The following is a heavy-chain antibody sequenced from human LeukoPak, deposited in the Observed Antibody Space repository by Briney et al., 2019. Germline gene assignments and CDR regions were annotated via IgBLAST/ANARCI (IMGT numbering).Heavy chain of an antibody. D-gene: IGHD3-10*01. CDR2: TYYKSKWYD. V-gene: IGHV6-1*01. CDR1: GDRVSSSSAA. CDR3: AREGISLVRGVVLYYYGMDV. Sequence: SQTLSLTCVISGDRVSSSSAAWNWFRQSPSRGLEWLGRTYYKSKWYDDYAVSVKSRITISPDASTNQFSLHLSSVTPEDTAVYYCAREGISLVRGVVLYYYGMDVWGQGTTVTVSS. J-gene: IGHJ6*02.